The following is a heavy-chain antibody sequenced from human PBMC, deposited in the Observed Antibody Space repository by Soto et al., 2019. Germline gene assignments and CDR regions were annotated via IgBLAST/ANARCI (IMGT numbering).Heavy chain of an antibody. CDR1: GGTFSTYA. D-gene: IGHD5-18*01. CDR2: IIPMFGTA. J-gene: IGHJ4*02. CDR3: ESGIQLWVRRINNGYSG. Sequence: QVQLVQTGAEVKKPESSVKVSCKAPGGTFSTYAISWVRQPPGQGLEWMGGIIPMFGTANYAQRFQDTVTITADESTNTVYMELSSLRSEDNAVYFCESGIQLWVRRINNGYSGWGQGTLVTVSS. V-gene: IGHV1-69*12.